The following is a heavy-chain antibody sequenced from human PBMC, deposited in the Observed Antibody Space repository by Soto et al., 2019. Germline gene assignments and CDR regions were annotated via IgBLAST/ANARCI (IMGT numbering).Heavy chain of an antibody. V-gene: IGHV1-18*01. CDR1: GCTFTSYG. Sequence: GASVKVSCKASGCTFTSYGISWVRQAPGQGLEWMGWISAYNGNTNYAQKLQGRVTMTTDTSTSTAYMELRSLRSDDTAVYYCARGDSSGYYYRWFDPWGQGTLVTVSS. J-gene: IGHJ5*02. CDR2: ISAYNGNT. CDR3: ARGDSSGYYYRWFDP. D-gene: IGHD3-22*01.